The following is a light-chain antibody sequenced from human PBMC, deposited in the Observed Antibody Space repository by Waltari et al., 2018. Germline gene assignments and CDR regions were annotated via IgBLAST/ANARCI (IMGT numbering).Light chain of an antibody. J-gene: IGKJ1*01. V-gene: IGKV3-20*01. CDR2: DAS. Sequence: DIVLTQSPGTLSLSPGERASLFCRASQSVGKYLVWYQQKPGQAPRLVMYDASTRATGIADRFSGSGSGTDFSLTISRLEPGDFAVYYCQKYVNLPATFGQGTRVEIK. CDR3: QKYVNLPAT. CDR1: QSVGKY.